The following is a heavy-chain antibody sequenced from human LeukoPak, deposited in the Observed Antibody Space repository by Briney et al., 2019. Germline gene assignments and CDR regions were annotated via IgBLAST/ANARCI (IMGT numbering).Heavy chain of an antibody. J-gene: IGHJ5*02. CDR1: GYTLTELS. Sequence: ASVKVSCKVSGYTLTELSMHWVRQAPGKGLEWMGGFDPEDGETINAQKFQGRVSMTEDTTTDTAYMGLSSLRAENTAVYFCATSRQYYYDSSGGRSWFDPWGQGTLVTVSA. CDR3: ATSRQYYYDSSGGRSWFDP. V-gene: IGHV1-24*01. CDR2: FDPEDGET. D-gene: IGHD3-22*01.